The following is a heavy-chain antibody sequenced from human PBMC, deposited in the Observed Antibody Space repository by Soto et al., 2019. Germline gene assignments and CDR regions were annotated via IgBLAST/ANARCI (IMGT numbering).Heavy chain of an antibody. V-gene: IGHV4-61*01. D-gene: IGHD3-10*01. CDR2: IYYSGST. Sequence: SETLSLTCTVSGGSVSSGSYYWSWIRQPPGKGLEWIGYIYYSGSTNYNPSLKSRVTISVDTSRNQFSLKLSSVTAADTAVYYCARRPGLQKLLWFGELYELGAFDIWGQGTMGTVS. CDR3: ARRPGLQKLLWFGELYELGAFDI. CDR1: GGSVSSGSYY. J-gene: IGHJ3*02.